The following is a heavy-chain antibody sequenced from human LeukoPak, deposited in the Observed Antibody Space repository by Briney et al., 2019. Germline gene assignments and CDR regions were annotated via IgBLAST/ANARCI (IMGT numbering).Heavy chain of an antibody. Sequence: PSETLSLTCAVYGGSFSGYYWSWIRQPPGKGLEWIGYIYYSGSTNYNPSLKSRVTISVDTSKNQFSLKLSSVTAADTAVYYCARDQGYSGSSAIDYWGQGTLVTVSS. D-gene: IGHD1-26*01. V-gene: IGHV4-59*01. CDR3: ARDQGYSGSSAIDY. CDR1: GGSFSGYY. J-gene: IGHJ4*02. CDR2: IYYSGST.